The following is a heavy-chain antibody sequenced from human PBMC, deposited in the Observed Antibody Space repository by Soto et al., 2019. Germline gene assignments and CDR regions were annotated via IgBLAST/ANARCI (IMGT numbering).Heavy chain of an antibody. CDR3: AKDRGALRWSEEHSYLAY. CDR1: G. CDR2: ILYDGTKK. V-gene: IGHV3-30*18. D-gene: IGHD4-17*01. Sequence: GMHRVRKTPGKGLEWVAVILYDGTKKYYADSMKGRFTISRDNSKNTLYLQMNSLRAEDTAAYYCAKDRGALRWSEEHSYLAYWGQGTLVPVSS. J-gene: IGHJ4*02.